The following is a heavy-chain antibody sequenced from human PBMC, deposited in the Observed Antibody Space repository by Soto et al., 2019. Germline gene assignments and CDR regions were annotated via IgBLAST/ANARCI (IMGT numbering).Heavy chain of an antibody. Sequence: EVQLVESGGGLVQPGGFLRLSCAASGFTFSTYWMHWVRQPPGKGLVCVSRINNDGSNTAYADSVKGRFTISRDNAQSTLYLQMTSLRAEDTAVYYCARDTLIGTTGSGLDVWGQGTKVSVSS. CDR2: INNDGSNT. CDR3: ARDTLIGTTGSGLDV. CDR1: GFTFSTYW. D-gene: IGHD1-7*01. J-gene: IGHJ6*02. V-gene: IGHV3-74*01.